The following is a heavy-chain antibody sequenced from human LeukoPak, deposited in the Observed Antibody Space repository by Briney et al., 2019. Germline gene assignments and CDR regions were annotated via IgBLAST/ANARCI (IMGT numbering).Heavy chain of an antibody. CDR3: ARAYGGYYFDQ. CDR2: ISYDGSNK. J-gene: IGHJ4*02. D-gene: IGHD4/OR15-4a*01. V-gene: IGHV3-30*04. CDR1: GFTFSSYA. Sequence: PGRSLRLSCAASGFTFSSYAMHWVRQAPGKGLEWVAVISYDGSNKYYADSVKGRFTISRDNSKNTLYLQMNSLRAEDTAVYYCARAYGGYYFDQWGQGTLVTVSS.